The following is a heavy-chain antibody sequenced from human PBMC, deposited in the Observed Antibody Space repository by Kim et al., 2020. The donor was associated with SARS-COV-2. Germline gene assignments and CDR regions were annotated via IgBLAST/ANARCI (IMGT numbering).Heavy chain of an antibody. CDR2: ISAGVGNT. Sequence: GGSLRLSCAASGFTISGSAMSWVRQAPGKGLEWVSFISAGVGNTYYADSVKGRFTISRDTSKNTLFLQMSSLRADDTAIYYCAKTSSTFKFPTGGQGTLVIVSS. CDR1: GFTISGSA. J-gene: IGHJ4*02. CDR3: AKTSSTFKFPT. D-gene: IGHD6-6*01. V-gene: IGHV3-23*01.